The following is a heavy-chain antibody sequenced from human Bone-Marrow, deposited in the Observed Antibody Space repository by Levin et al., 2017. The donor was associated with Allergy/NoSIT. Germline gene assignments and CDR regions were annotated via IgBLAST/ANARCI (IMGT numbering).Heavy chain of an antibody. CDR3: ASPYRSAWYMKT. CDR1: GVSISSSSYH. D-gene: IGHD6-19*01. Sequence: PSETLSLKCTVSGVSISSSSYHWGWLRQPPGKGLEWIGNIYNDGTTYYNPSLKSRVTISIDTSKNQFSLNVASVTAADTALYFCASPYRSAWYMKTWGQGTLVTVSS. V-gene: IGHV4-39*01. J-gene: IGHJ4*02. CDR2: IYNDGTT.